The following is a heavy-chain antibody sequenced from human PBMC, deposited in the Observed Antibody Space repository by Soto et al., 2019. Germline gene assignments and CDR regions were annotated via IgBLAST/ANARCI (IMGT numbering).Heavy chain of an antibody. CDR2: INHSGST. CDR3: ARVSGGWWEFDY. Sequence: SETLSLTCAVYGGSFSGYYWSWIRQPPGKGLEWIGEINHSGSTNYNPSLKSRVTISVDTSKNQFSLKLSSVTAADTAVYYCARVSGGWWEFDYWGQGTLVTVSS. D-gene: IGHD6-19*01. V-gene: IGHV4-34*01. CDR1: GGSFSGYY. J-gene: IGHJ4*02.